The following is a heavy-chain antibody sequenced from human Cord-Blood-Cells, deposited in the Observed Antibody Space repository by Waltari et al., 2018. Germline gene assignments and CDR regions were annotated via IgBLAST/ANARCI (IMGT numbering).Heavy chain of an antibody. J-gene: IGHJ4*02. D-gene: IGHD3-3*01. CDR3: ARSPSRFLEWLLGYFDY. V-gene: IGHV4-39*01. CDR2: IYYSGST. Sequence: QLQLQESGPGLVKPSETLSLTCTVSGGSISSSSYYWGWIRQPPGKGLEWIGSIYYSGSTYYNPYLKSRVTISVDTSKNQFSLKLSSVTAADTAVYYCARSPSRFLEWLLGYFDYWGQGTLVTVSS. CDR1: GGSISSSSYY.